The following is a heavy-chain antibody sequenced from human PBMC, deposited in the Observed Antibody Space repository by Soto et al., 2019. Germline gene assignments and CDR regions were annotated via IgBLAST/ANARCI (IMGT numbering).Heavy chain of an antibody. Sequence: PGGSLRLSCAASGFTFSSYSMNWVRQAPGKGLEWVSSISSSSSYIYYADSVKGRFTISRDNAKNSLYLQMNSLRAEDTAVYYCARAQTYYYDSSPYYYGMDVWGQGTTVTVSS. J-gene: IGHJ6*02. V-gene: IGHV3-21*01. CDR1: GFTFSSYS. CDR2: ISSSSSYI. D-gene: IGHD3-22*01. CDR3: ARAQTYYYDSSPYYYGMDV.